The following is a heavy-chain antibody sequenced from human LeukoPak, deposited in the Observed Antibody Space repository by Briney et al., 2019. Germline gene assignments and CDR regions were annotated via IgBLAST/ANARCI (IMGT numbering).Heavy chain of an antibody. CDR2: ISGSGGST. J-gene: IGHJ4*02. CDR3: AKFHQYYDTSPYFDY. D-gene: IGHD3-22*01. CDR1: GFTVSNTY. V-gene: IGHV3-23*01. Sequence: GGSLRLSCAASGFTVSNTYMSWVRQAPGKGLEWVSAISGSGGSTYYADSVKGRFTISRDNSKNTLYLQMNSLRAEDTAVYYCAKFHQYYDTSPYFDYWGQGTLVTVSS.